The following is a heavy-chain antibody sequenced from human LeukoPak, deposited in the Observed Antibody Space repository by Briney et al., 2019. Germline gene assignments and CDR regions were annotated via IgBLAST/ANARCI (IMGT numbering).Heavy chain of an antibody. J-gene: IGHJ5*02. V-gene: IGHV3-74*01. Sequence: GGSLRLSCAASGFTFSSYWMHWVRQAPGKGLVWVSRINNDGSNTWYADSVKGRFTISRDNAENTVYLQMNSLRAEDTAVYYCARVLSGSWDWFDPWGQGTLVTVSS. CDR2: INNDGSNT. D-gene: IGHD3-22*01. CDR1: GFTFSSYW. CDR3: ARVLSGSWDWFDP.